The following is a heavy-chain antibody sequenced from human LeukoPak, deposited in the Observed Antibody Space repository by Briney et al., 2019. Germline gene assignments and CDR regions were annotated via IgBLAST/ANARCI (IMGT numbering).Heavy chain of an antibody. CDR1: GYTFTSYY. D-gene: IGHD2-2*01. V-gene: IGHV1-46*01. CDR2: INPSGGST. Sequence: ASVKVSCKASGYTFTSYYMHWVRQAPGQGLEWMGIINPSGGSTSYAQKFQGRVTITADESTSTAYMELSSLRSEDTAVYYCARENKRYCSSTSCYFVVVDGMDVWGQGTTVTVSS. CDR3: ARENKRYCSSTSCYFVVVDGMDV. J-gene: IGHJ6*02.